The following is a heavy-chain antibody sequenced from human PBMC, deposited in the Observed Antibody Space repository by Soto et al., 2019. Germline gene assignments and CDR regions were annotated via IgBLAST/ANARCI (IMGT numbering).Heavy chain of an antibody. CDR2: ISYDGDNK. D-gene: IGHD6-19*01. Sequence: QVQLVESGGGVVQPGRSLRLSCEASGFTFSNHGMHWVRQSPGKGLEWVAVISYDGDNKYYADSVKGRFIMSRDNSTNTVYLQMNSLRAEDTALDYCARTGERFIAVAVTGAMDVWGQGTTVTVSS. J-gene: IGHJ6*02. V-gene: IGHV3-30*03. CDR3: ARTGERFIAVAVTGAMDV. CDR1: GFTFSNHG.